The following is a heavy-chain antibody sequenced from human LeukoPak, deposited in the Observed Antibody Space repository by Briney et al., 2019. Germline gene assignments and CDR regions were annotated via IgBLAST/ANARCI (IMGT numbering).Heavy chain of an antibody. CDR1: GGSISSSSYY. D-gene: IGHD3-22*01. V-gene: IGHV4-39*07. CDR3: ASGAPYYDSSGYYMDV. CDR2: IYYSGST. J-gene: IGHJ6*03. Sequence: SQTLSLTCTVSGGSISSSSYYWGWIRQPPGKGLEWIGSIYYSGSTYYNPSLKSRVTISVDTSKNQFSLKLSSVTAADTAVYYCASGAPYYDSSGYYMDVWGKGTTVTVSS.